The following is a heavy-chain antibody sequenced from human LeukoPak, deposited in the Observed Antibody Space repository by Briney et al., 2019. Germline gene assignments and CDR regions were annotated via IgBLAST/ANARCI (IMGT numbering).Heavy chain of an antibody. CDR1: GFTFSSYA. J-gene: IGHJ4*02. CDR2: ISYDGSNK. Sequence: PGGSLRLSCAASGFTFSSYAMHWVRQAPGKGLEWVAVISYDGSNKYYADSVKGRFTISRDNSKNALYLQMNSLRAEDTAVYYCARGQGFLEWLPIDYWGQGTLVTVSS. D-gene: IGHD3-3*01. CDR3: ARGQGFLEWLPIDY. V-gene: IGHV3-30*04.